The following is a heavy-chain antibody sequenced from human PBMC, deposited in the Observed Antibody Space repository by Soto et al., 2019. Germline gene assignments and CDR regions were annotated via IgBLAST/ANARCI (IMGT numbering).Heavy chain of an antibody. Sequence: GGSLRLSCAASGFTFSNAWMNWVRQAPGKGLEWVGRIKSKTDGGTTDYASPVKGRFTISIDDSKNTLYLQMNSLKTEDTAVYYFTTDSGAYYYDSSGYSSWFDPWGQGTLVTVSS. CDR2: IKSKTDGGTT. J-gene: IGHJ5*02. CDR1: GFTFSNAW. CDR3: TTDSGAYYYDSSGYSSWFDP. D-gene: IGHD3-22*01. V-gene: IGHV3-15*07.